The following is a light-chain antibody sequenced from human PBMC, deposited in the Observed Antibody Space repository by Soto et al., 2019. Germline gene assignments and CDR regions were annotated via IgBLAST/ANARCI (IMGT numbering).Light chain of an antibody. CDR2: AAS. CDR3: QQSYSIPST. Sequence: DIQMTQSPSSLSASVGDRVTITCRASQSISSYLNWYQQKPGKAPKLLIYAASSLQSGVPSRFSGSGSGTDFTLTIISLQPEDFATYYCQQSYSIPSTFGQGTKVDIK. CDR1: QSISSY. V-gene: IGKV1-39*01. J-gene: IGKJ1*01.